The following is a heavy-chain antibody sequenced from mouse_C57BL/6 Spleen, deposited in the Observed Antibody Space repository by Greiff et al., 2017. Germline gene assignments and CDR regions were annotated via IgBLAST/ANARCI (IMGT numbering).Heavy chain of an antibody. CDR2: FNPYNGGT. J-gene: IGHJ1*03. Sequence: EVQLQQSGPVLVKPGASVKMSCKASGYTFTDYYMNWVKQSHGKSLEWIGVFNPYNGGTSYNQKFKGKATLTVDKSSSTAYMELNSLTSEDSAGYYCARSHYSNHWYFDVWGTGTTVTVSS. CDR1: GYTFTDYY. CDR3: ARSHYSNHWYFDV. D-gene: IGHD2-5*01. V-gene: IGHV1-19*01.